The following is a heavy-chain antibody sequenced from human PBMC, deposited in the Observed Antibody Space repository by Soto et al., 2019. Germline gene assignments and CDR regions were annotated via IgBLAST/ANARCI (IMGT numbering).Heavy chain of an antibody. J-gene: IGHJ4*02. CDR1: GDSMSSYY. D-gene: IGHD2-2*01. V-gene: IGHV4-59*01. CDR2: IYYSGST. Sequence: QVQLQESGPGLVKPSETLSLTCTVSGDSMSSYYWSWIRQPPGKGLEWIGYIYYSGSTTYNPSLRRRVTMSVDTCKNQFSLRLSSVTAADTAVYYCARAKRTYQTFDHWGQGSQVTVSS. CDR3: ARAKRTYQTFDH.